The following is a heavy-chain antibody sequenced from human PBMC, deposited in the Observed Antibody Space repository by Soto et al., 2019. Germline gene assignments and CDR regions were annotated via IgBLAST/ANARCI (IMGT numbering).Heavy chain of an antibody. D-gene: IGHD6-13*01. J-gene: IGHJ3*02. V-gene: IGHV1-46*01. CDR3: SRGMGYSSSWRYDAFDI. CDR1: GYTFTSYY. Sequence: ASVKVSCKASGYTFTSYYMHWVRQAPGQGLEWMGIINPSGGSTSYAQKLQGRVTMTRDTSTSTVYMELSSLRSEDTAVYYCSRGMGYSSSWRYDAFDIWGQGTMVTVSS. CDR2: INPSGGST.